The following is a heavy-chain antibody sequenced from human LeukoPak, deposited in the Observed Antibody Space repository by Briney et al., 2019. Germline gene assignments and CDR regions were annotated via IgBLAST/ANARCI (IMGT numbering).Heavy chain of an antibody. CDR3: VRDGSGYDY. V-gene: IGHV3-7*05. J-gene: IGHJ4*02. CDR1: RFTFSNYW. D-gene: IGHD6-19*01. Sequence: PGGSLRLSCAASRFTFSNYWMSWVCQPPGKGLEWVANINQGGSEKYYLNSVKGRFTISRDNAKNSLYLQMNSLRADDTAIYYCVRDGSGYDYWGQGTLVTVSS. CDR2: INQGGSEK.